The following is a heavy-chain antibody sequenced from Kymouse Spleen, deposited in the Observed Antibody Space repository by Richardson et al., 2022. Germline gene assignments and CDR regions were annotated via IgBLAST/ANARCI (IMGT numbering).Heavy chain of an antibody. D-gene: IGHD3-10*01. Sequence: QVQLQQSGPGLVKPSQTLSLTCAISGDSVSSNSAAWNWIRQSPSRGLEWLGRTYYRSKWYNDYAVSVKSRITINPDTSKNQFSLQLNSVTPEDTAVYYCARVTMVRGVIIDYYYGMDVWGQGTTVTVSS. CDR2: TYYRSKWYN. J-gene: IGHJ6*02. CDR1: GDSVSSNSAA. V-gene: IGHV6-1*01. CDR3: ARVTMVRGVIIDYYYGMDV.